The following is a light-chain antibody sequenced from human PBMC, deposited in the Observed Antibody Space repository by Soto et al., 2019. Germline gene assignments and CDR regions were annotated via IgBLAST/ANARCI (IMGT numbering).Light chain of an antibody. CDR2: RNN. V-gene: IGLV1-47*01. CDR1: SSNIGSNY. CDR3: AAWDDSLSAWV. J-gene: IGLJ3*02. Sequence: QSVLPQPHSASGTPGQRVTISCSGSSSNIGSNYVYWYQQLPGTAPKLLIYRNNQRPSGVPDRFSGSKSGTSASLAISGLRSEDEADYYCAAWDDSLSAWVFGGGTKVTVL.